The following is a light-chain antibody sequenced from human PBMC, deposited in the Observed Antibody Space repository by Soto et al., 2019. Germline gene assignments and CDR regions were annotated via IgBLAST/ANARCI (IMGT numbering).Light chain of an antibody. Sequence: QSVLTQPASVSGSPGQSITISCTGTRSDVGGYNYVSWYQQHPGKAPKLMIYDVSNRPSGVSNRFSGSKSGNTASLTISGLQAEDEADYYCISYTSSSTLLFGTGTKLTVL. J-gene: IGLJ1*01. V-gene: IGLV2-14*01. CDR3: ISYTSSSTLL. CDR2: DVS. CDR1: RSDVGGYNY.